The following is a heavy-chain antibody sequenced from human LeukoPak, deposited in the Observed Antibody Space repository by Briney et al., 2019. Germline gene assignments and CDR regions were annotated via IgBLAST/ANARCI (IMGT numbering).Heavy chain of an antibody. D-gene: IGHD3-10*01. V-gene: IGHV3-23*01. CDR3: ATANPTPRGINFDS. Sequence: GGSLTLSCAASGFTFRTSAMSWVRQAPAKGLQWVSSINSGDYSTYYADSVKGRFTISRDSSKNILYLQMNSLRTDDTAMYYCATANPTPRGINFDSWGQGTLVTVSS. CDR2: INSGDYST. CDR1: GFTFRTSA. J-gene: IGHJ4*02.